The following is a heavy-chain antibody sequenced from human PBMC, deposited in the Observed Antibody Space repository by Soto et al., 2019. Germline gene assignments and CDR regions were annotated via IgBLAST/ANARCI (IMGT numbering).Heavy chain of an antibody. CDR1: GGSVSSGSYF. CDR2: IYYSGST. D-gene: IGHD2-15*01. Sequence: QVQLQESGPGLVKPSETLSLTCTVSGGSVSSGSYFWNWIRQPPGKGLEWIGYIYYSGSTNYNPSLQSRVTISVDTSKNQFSLKVSSVTAADTAVYYCAGGTRGSLGYCTGGSCYNWFDPWGQGTLVTVSS. CDR3: AGGTRGSLGYCTGGSCYNWFDP. V-gene: IGHV4-61*01. J-gene: IGHJ5*02.